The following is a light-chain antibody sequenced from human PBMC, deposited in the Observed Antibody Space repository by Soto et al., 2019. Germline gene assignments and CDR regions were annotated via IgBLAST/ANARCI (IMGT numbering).Light chain of an antibody. J-gene: IGKJ2*01. CDR2: GAS. CDR3: HQGHNWPLT. V-gene: IGKV3-15*01. CDR1: PSISSE. Sequence: EIVMTQYPATLSVSPGESATLSCRASPSISSELAWSQQKPGQPPRLRIDGASTRATGVPARFTGSGSGSDSTLTIRGLQSDDFAVYYGHQGHNWPLTFGQGPRLEI.